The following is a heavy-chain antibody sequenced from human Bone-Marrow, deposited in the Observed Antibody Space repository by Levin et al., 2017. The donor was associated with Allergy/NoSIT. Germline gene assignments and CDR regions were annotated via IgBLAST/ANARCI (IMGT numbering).Heavy chain of an antibody. J-gene: IGHJ5*02. CDR3: ARVRWLAQYNWFDP. Sequence: PSQTLSLTCTVSGGSISSYYWSWIRQPPGKGLEWIGYIYYSGSTNYNPSLKSRVTISVDTSKNQFSLKLSSVTAADTAVYYCARVRWLAQYNWFDPWGQGTLVTVSS. D-gene: IGHD4-23*01. CDR2: IYYSGST. V-gene: IGHV4-59*01. CDR1: GGSISSYY.